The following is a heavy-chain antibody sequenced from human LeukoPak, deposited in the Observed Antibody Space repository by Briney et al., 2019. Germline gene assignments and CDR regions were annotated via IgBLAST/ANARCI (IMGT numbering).Heavy chain of an antibody. CDR2: IWYDGSNK. CDR1: GFTFSSYG. J-gene: IGHJ4*02. Sequence: GSLRLSCAASGFTFSSYGMHWVRQAPGKGLEWVAVIWYDGSNKYYADSVKGRFTISRDNSKNTLYLQMNSLRAEDTAVYYCAKIHSVVVVVAATLALDYWGQGTLVTVSS. CDR3: AKIHSVVVVVAATLALDY. D-gene: IGHD2-15*01. V-gene: IGHV3-33*06.